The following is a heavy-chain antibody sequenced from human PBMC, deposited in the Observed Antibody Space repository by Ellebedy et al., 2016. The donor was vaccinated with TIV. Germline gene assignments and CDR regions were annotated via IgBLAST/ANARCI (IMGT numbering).Heavy chain of an antibody. D-gene: IGHD2-15*01. V-gene: IGHV4-34*01. CDR1: GFTFSTYW. J-gene: IGHJ6*02. CDR3: ARVGGNYYYYGMDV. CDR2: INHSGST. Sequence: GSLRLSCTASGFTFSTYWMTWVRQASGKGLEWIGEINHSGSTNYNPSLKSRVTISVDTSKNQFSLKLSSVTAADTAVYYCARVGGNYYYYGMDVWGQGTTVTVSS.